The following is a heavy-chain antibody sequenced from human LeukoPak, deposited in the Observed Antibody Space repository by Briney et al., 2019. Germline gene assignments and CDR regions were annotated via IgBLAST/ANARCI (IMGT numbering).Heavy chain of an antibody. V-gene: IGHV1-69*13. CDR3: ASARAGYSSSYPYYYYYYMDV. CDR1: GGTFSSYA. D-gene: IGHD6-6*01. J-gene: IGHJ6*03. Sequence: GASVKVSCKASGGTFSSYAISWVRQAPGQGLEWMGGIIPIFGTANYAQKFQGRVTITADESTSTAYMELGSLRSEDTAVYYCASARAGYSSSYPYYYYYYMDVWGKGTTVTVSS. CDR2: IIPIFGTA.